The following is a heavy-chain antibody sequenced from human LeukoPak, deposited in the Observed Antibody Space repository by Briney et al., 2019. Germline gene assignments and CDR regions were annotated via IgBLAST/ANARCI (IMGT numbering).Heavy chain of an antibody. J-gene: IGHJ4*02. V-gene: IGHV3-66*01. D-gene: IGHD3-10*01. Sequence: PGGSLRLSCVASGFTVSSNDMSWVRQSPGKGLEWVSVIYSGGTTSYADSAKGRFTISRDNSKNTLYLQMNSLRAEDTAVYYCAKDRGFGEYFPFFYWGQGTLVTVSS. CDR3: AKDRGFGEYFPFFY. CDR1: GFTVSSND. CDR2: IYSGGTT.